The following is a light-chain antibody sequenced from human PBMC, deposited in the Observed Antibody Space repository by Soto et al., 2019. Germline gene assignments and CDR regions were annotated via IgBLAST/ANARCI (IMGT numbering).Light chain of an antibody. V-gene: IGKV3-11*01. J-gene: IGKJ5*01. CDR3: QQRSNWIT. Sequence: EIVLTQSPATLSLSPGERATLSCRASQSVSTYLGWYQQKPGQAPRLLIYDASNRATGIPARFSGSGSGTDFTLTISSLESEDFAVYYCQQRSNWITFGQGKRRRL. CDR1: QSVSTY. CDR2: DAS.